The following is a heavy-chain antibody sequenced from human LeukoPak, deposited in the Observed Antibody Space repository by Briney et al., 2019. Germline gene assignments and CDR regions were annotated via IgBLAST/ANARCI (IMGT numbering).Heavy chain of an antibody. CDR1: GGSISSYY. CDR2: IYTSGST. J-gene: IGHJ4*02. D-gene: IGHD3-22*01. Sequence: SETLSLTCTVSGGSISSYYWSWIRQPAGKGLEWIGGIYTSGSTNYNPSLKSRVTISVDTTKKQFSLKLSSGTAADTAVYYFARSGRGYYDSSGYYTALDYWGQGTLVTVSS. CDR3: ARSGRGYYDSSGYYTALDY. V-gene: IGHV4-4*07.